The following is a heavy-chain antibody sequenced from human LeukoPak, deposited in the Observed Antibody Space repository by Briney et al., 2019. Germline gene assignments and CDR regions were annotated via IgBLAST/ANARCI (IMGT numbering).Heavy chain of an antibody. Sequence: SGTLSLTCAVSGGSISSSNWWSWVRQPPGKGLEWIGEIYHSGSTNYNPSLKSRVTISVDKSKNQFSLKLSSVTAADTAVYYCARNQYYYDSSGSRNWFDPWGQGTLVTVSS. J-gene: IGHJ5*02. CDR2: IYHSGST. CDR3: ARNQYYYDSSGSRNWFDP. CDR1: GGSISSSNW. V-gene: IGHV4-4*02. D-gene: IGHD3-22*01.